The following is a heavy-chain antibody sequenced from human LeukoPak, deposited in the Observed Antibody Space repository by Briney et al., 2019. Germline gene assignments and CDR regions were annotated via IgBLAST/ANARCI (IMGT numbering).Heavy chain of an antibody. CDR1: GFTFSSYA. V-gene: IGHV3-23*01. D-gene: IGHD6-19*01. J-gene: IGHJ1*01. CDR3: AKDPNSSGWYGAEYFQH. Sequence: GVSLRLSCAASGFTFSSYAMSWVRQDPGKGLEWVSAISGSGGSTYYADSVKGRFTISRDNSKNTLYLQMNSLRAEDTAVYYCAKDPNSSGWYGAEYFQHWGQGTLVTVSS. CDR2: ISGSGGST.